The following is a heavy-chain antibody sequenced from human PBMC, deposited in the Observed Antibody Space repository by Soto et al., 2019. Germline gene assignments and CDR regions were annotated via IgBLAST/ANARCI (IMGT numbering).Heavy chain of an antibody. J-gene: IGHJ5*02. CDR2: IRSKANSYAT. CDR3: TRPYCSSTSCYTEPHDNWFDP. V-gene: IGHV3-73*02. CDR1: GFTFSGSA. Sequence: EVQLVESGGGLVQPGGSLKLSCAASGFTFSGSAMHWVREASGKGREWVGRIRSKANSYATAYAASVKGRFTISRDDSKNTAYLQMNRLKTEDTAVYYCTRPYCSSTSCYTEPHDNWFDPWGQGTLVTVSS. D-gene: IGHD2-2*02.